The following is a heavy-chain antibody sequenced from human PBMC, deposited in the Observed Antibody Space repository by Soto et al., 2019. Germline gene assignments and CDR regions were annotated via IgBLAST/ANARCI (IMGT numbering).Heavy chain of an antibody. CDR2: ISGSGGST. Sequence: EVQLLESGGGLVQPGGSLRLSCAASGFTFSSYAMSWVRQAPGKGLEWVSAISGSGGSTYYADSATGRFTIARGNSKNALYLQMNSLRAEDPAVYYCAKEWVLRFLAWLSTQDYWGQGTLVAVSS. J-gene: IGHJ4*02. V-gene: IGHV3-23*01. CDR3: AKEWVLRFLAWLSTQDY. CDR1: GFTFSSYA. D-gene: IGHD3-3*01.